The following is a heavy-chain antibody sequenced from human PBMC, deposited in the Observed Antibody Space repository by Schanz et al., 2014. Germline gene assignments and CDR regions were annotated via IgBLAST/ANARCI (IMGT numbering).Heavy chain of an antibody. Sequence: EVQLLESGGGLVQPGGSLRLSCLASGFAFSSYGMTWVRQAPGRGLEWVSSISYGTSYIYYAESVKGRFTISRDNAKNSLYLQMNGLRAEDTAVYYCARDHTTESYYSAGPPIDYWGQGTLXTVSS. V-gene: IGHV3-21*02. CDR2: ISYGTSYI. J-gene: IGHJ4*02. CDR3: ARDHTTESYYSAGPPIDY. D-gene: IGHD1-26*01. CDR1: GFAFSSYG.